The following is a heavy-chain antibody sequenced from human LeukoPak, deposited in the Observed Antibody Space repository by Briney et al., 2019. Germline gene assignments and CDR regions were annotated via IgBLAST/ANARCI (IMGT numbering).Heavy chain of an antibody. V-gene: IGHV3-23*01. J-gene: IGHJ5*02. Sequence: GASLRLSCAASGFTFSSYAMSWVRQAPGKGLEWVSAISGSGGSTYYADSVKGRFTISRDNSKNTLYLQMNSLRAEDTAVYYCAKDWSSSGWDRPRFDPWGQGTLVTVSS. CDR2: ISGSGGST. CDR1: GFTFSSYA. CDR3: AKDWSSSGWDRPRFDP. D-gene: IGHD6-19*01.